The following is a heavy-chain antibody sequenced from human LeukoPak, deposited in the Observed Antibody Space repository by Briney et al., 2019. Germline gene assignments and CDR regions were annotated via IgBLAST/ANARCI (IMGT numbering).Heavy chain of an antibody. V-gene: IGHV4-34*01. CDR1: GGSFSGYY. CDR2: INHSGST. J-gene: IGHJ5*02. D-gene: IGHD3-10*01. CDR3: ARGGDYYGSGSYYGWFDP. Sequence: PSETLSLTCAVYGGSFSGYYWSWIRQPPGKGLEWIGEINHSGSTNYNPSLKSRVTISVDTSKNQFSLKLSSVTAADTAVYYCARGGDYYGSGSYYGWFDPWGQGTLVTVSS.